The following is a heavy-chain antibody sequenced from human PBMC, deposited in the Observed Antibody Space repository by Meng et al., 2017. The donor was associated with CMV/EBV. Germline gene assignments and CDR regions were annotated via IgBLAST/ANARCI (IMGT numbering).Heavy chain of an antibody. Sequence: SVKVSCKASGGTFSSYAISWVRQAPGQGLEWMGGIIPIFGTANYAQKFQGRVTITTDESTSTAYMELSSLRSEDTAVYYCARKKVLVVPAAISPRTYYFDYWGQGTLVTVSS. CDR1: GGTFSSYA. V-gene: IGHV1-69*05. D-gene: IGHD2-2*02. CDR3: ARKKVLVVPAAISPRTYYFDY. CDR2: IIPIFGTA. J-gene: IGHJ4*02.